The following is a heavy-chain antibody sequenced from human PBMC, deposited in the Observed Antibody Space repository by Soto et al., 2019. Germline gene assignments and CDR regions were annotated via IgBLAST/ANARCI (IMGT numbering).Heavy chain of an antibody. D-gene: IGHD2-15*01. Sequence: QVQLQESGPGLVKPSQTLSLTCTVSGGSISSGGNYWSWIRQHPGKGLEWIGYIYYSGSTYYNPSLKRRVTMSVDLSNNQFSLKLSSVTAAYTAVYYCARAPSVANYWYFALWGRGTLVTVYS. V-gene: IGHV4-31*03. CDR3: ARAPSVANYWYFAL. J-gene: IGHJ2*01. CDR2: IYYSGST. CDR1: GGSISSGGNY.